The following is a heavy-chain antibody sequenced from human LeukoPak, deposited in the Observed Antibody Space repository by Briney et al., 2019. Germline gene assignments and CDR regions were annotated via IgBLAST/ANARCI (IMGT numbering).Heavy chain of an antibody. CDR2: MNPNSGNT. Sequence: ASVKVSCKASGYTFTSYDINWVRQATGQGLEWMGWMNPNSGNTGYAQKFQGRVTITRNTSISTAYMDLTSLKSEDTAVYYCARDNNDYVWGSYRYGFDPWGQGTLVTVSS. CDR1: GYTFTSYD. D-gene: IGHD3-16*02. CDR3: ARDNNDYVWGSYRYGFDP. V-gene: IGHV1-8*03. J-gene: IGHJ5*02.